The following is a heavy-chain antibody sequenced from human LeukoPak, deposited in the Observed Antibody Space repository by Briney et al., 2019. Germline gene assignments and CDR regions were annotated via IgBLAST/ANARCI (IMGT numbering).Heavy chain of an antibody. Sequence: GGSLRLSCAASGFTFSSYSMNWVRQAPGKGLEWVSSISSSSSSYIYYADSVKGRFTISRDNAKNSLYLQMNSLRAEDTAVYYCASGYCTNGVCIDDYWGQGTLVTVSS. V-gene: IGHV3-21*01. J-gene: IGHJ4*02. CDR3: ASGYCTNGVCIDDY. CDR2: ISSSSSSYI. D-gene: IGHD2-8*01. CDR1: GFTFSSYS.